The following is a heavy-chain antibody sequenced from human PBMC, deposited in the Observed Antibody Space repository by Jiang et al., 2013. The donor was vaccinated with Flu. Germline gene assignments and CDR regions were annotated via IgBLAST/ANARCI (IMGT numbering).Heavy chain of an antibody. V-gene: IGHV4-4*07. CDR1: GGSISGNY. J-gene: IGHJ4*02. CDR2: IHSSGST. D-gene: IGHD4-17*01. Sequence: SGPGLVKPSETLTLSCAVSGGSISGNYWSWIRQPAGKRLEWLGRIHSSGSTNYSPSLKSRLTLSLDASRNQFSLRLSSVTAADTAVYYCAKLLGDYAFDYWGQGALVTVSS. CDR3: AKLLGDYAFDY.